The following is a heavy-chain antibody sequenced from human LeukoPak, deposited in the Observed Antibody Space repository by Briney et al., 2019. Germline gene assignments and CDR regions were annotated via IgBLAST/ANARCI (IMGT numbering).Heavy chain of an antibody. J-gene: IGHJ4*02. V-gene: IGHV4-34*01. CDR3: ARGGYIGDIVATSAFDY. CDR1: GGSFSGYY. D-gene: IGHD5-12*01. CDR2: INHSGST. Sequence: PSETLSLTCAVYGGSFSGYYWSWIRQPPGKGLEWIGEINHSGSTNYNPSLKSRVTISVDTSKNQFSLKLSSVTAADTAVYYCARGGYIGDIVATSAFDYWGQGTLVTVSS.